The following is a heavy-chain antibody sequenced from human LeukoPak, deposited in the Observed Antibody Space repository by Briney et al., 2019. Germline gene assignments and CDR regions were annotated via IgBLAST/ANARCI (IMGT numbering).Heavy chain of an antibody. CDR2: IKSKTDGGTT. J-gene: IGHJ4*02. CDR1: GFTFSNAW. CDR3: TTGWSIEWLY. V-gene: IGHV3-15*01. Sequence: GGSLRLSCAASGFTFSNAWMSLVRQAPGNGLEWFGRIKSKTDGGTTDYAAPVKGRFTISRDDSKNTLYLQMNSLKTEDTAVYYCTTGWSIEWLYWGQGTLVTVSS. D-gene: IGHD5-12*01.